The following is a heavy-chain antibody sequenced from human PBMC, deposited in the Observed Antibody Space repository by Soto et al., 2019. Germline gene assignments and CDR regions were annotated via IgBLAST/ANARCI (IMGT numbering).Heavy chain of an antibody. D-gene: IGHD3-3*01. Sequence: QVQLQESGPGLVKPSETLSLTCTVSGGSISSYCWSWIRQPPGKGLEWIGYIYYSGSTNYNPSLKSPVTISVDTSKNQFSLKLSSVTAADTAVYYCASLGYSNTIFPGYFDYWGQGTLVTVSS. V-gene: IGHV4-59*08. CDR1: GGSISSYC. CDR3: ASLGYSNTIFPGYFDY. J-gene: IGHJ4*02. CDR2: IYYSGST.